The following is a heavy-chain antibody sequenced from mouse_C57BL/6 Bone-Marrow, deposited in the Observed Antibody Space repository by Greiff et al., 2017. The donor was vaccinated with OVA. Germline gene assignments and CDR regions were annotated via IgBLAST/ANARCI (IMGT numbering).Heavy chain of an antibody. CDR2: INPYNGGT. J-gene: IGHJ1*03. CDR1: GYTFTDYY. V-gene: IGHV1-19*01. D-gene: IGHD2-9*01. CDR3: ARPTMVTRDWYFDV. Sequence: EVQLQQSGPVLVKPGASVKMSCKASGYTFTDYYMNWVKQSHGTSLEWIGVINPYNGGTSYNQKFKGKATLTVDKSSSTAYMELNSLTSEDPAVYYCARPTMVTRDWYFDVWGTGTTVTVSS.